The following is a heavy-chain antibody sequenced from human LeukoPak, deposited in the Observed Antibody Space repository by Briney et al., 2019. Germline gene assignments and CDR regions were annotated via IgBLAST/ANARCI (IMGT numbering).Heavy chain of an antibody. CDR1: GFTFSSYE. V-gene: IGHV3-48*03. J-gene: IGHJ4*02. D-gene: IGHD3-10*01. CDR3: AKFRGSNFGAYYFDY. Sequence: GGSLRLSCAASGFTFSSYEMNWVRQAPGKGPEWVSYISSSGSTIYYADSVKGRFTISRDNSKNTLYLQMNSLRAEDTAVYYCAKFRGSNFGAYYFDYWGQGTLVTVSS. CDR2: ISSSGSTI.